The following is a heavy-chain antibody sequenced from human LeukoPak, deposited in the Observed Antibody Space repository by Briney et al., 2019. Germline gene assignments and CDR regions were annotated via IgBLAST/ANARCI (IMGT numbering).Heavy chain of an antibody. CDR1: WSSLSTRGVG. V-gene: IGHV2-5*01. J-gene: IGHJ4*02. CDR3: AHRPAAGTFDY. CDR2: IYWNDAK. Sequence: SGPTLVKPTQPLTLTCAFSWSSLSTRGVGVGWSRQPPGKALEWLALIYWNDAKRYSPSLKTRLTITKDTSKNQVVLTMTNMDPVDTATYYCAHRPAAGTFDYWGQGTLVTVSS. D-gene: IGHD6-13*01.